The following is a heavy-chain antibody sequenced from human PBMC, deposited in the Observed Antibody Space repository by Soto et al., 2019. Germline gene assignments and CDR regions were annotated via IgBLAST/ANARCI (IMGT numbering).Heavy chain of an antibody. CDR1: GGSISSNSYF. V-gene: IGHV4-39*01. J-gene: IGHJ2*01. D-gene: IGHD3-22*01. CDR2: MYYTGTT. Sequence: QLQLQESGPGLVKPSETLSLNCNVSGGSISSNSYFWGWLRQPPGKGLERIAGMYYTGTTFYNPSLKRRVSISVDTSKTQFSLRLTSVTAADTAVYYWAPPSATTHYFDTRDRHFDLWGRGTLVTVSS. CDR3: APPSATTHYFDTRDRHFDL.